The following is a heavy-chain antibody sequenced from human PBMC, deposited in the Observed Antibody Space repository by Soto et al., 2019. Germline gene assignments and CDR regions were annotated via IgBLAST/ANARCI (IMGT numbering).Heavy chain of an antibody. CDR1: GGSISSSSYY. V-gene: IGHV4-39*01. J-gene: IGHJ4*02. D-gene: IGHD3-3*01. CDR3: ATEITIFGVVTHVGIDY. Sequence: SETLSLTCTVSGGSISSSSYYWGWIRQPPGKGMEWIGSIYYSGSTYYNPSLKSRVTISVDTSKNQFSLKLSSVTAADTAVYYCATEITIFGVVTHVGIDYWGQGTLVTVSS. CDR2: IYYSGST.